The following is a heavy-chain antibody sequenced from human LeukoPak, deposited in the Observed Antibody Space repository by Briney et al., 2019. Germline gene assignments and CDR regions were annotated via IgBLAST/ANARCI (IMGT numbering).Heavy chain of an antibody. V-gene: IGHV4-59*12. CDR3: ARIYYYGSTDAFDI. CDR1: GGSISGYY. CDR2: IYYSGST. J-gene: IGHJ3*02. D-gene: IGHD3-10*01. Sequence: SETLSLTCTVSGGSISGYYWSWIRQPPGKGLEWIGYIYYSGSTNYNPSLKSRVTISVDTSKNQFSLKLSSVTAADTAVYYCARIYYYGSTDAFDIWGQGTMVTVSS.